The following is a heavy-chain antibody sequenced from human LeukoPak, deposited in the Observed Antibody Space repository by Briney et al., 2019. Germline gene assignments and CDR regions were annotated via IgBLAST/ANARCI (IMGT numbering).Heavy chain of an antibody. CDR3: AKEHLSGWYLHYFDY. V-gene: IGHV3-30*18. CDR1: GFTFSSYG. D-gene: IGHD6-19*01. J-gene: IGHJ4*02. Sequence: GGSLRLSCAASGFTFSSYGMHWVRQAPGKGLEWVAVISYDGSNKYYADSVKGRFTISRDNSKNTLYLQMNSLRAEDTAVYYCAKEHLSGWYLHYFDYWGQGTLVTVSS. CDR2: ISYDGSNK.